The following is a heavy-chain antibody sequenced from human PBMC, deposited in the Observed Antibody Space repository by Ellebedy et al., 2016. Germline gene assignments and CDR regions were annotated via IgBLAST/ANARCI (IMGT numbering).Heavy chain of an antibody. D-gene: IGHD1-26*01. V-gene: IGHV3-23*01. CDR1: EFTFSSYA. J-gene: IGHJ4*02. CDR2: ISGSGAVT. Sequence: GESLKISCADSEFTFSSYAMSWVRQVPGRGLEWISTISGSGAVTYYVDSMRGRFTISRDNSKNTLFLHMNSLRGEDTAVYYCAAWREPRSPYFEYWGQGTQVTVSS. CDR3: AAWREPRSPYFEY.